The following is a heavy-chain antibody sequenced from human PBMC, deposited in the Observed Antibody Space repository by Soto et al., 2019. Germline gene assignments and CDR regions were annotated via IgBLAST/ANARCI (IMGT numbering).Heavy chain of an antibody. V-gene: IGHV3-53*01. CDR1: GFTVSNNY. CDR2: IYSGGYT. J-gene: IGHJ4*02. Sequence: EVQLVESGGGLIQPGGSLRLSCAVSGFTVSNNYMSWVRQAPGKGLEGVSVIYSGGYTAYGDSVKGRFTISRDNSKNTLFLQMNSQGADERAVFSWATQRGGGGYWGQGTLVTVSS. CDR3: ATQRGGGGY. D-gene: IGHD6-25*01.